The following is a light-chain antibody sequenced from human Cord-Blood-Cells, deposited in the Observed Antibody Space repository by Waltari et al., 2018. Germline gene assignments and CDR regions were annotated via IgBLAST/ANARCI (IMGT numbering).Light chain of an antibody. J-gene: IGLJ2*01. Sequence: QSALTQPASVSRSPGQPITISCTGTSSDVGGYNYVSWYQQPPGKAPKLMVYDVSNRPSGVSNRFSGSKSGNTASLTISGLQAEDEADYYCSSYTSSSTVVFGGGTKLTVL. CDR1: SSDVGGYNY. V-gene: IGLV2-14*01. CDR3: SSYTSSSTVV. CDR2: DVS.